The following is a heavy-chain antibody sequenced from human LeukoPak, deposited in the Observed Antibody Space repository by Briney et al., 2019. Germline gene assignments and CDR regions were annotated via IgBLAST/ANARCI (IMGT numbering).Heavy chain of an antibody. J-gene: IGHJ4*02. CDR1: GFPFSASA. CDR3: AKASNTLDY. CDR2: ISNSGGNT. D-gene: IGHD2/OR15-2a*01. V-gene: IGHV3-23*01. Sequence: GSLRLSCAAFGFPFSASAMSWVRQAPGKGLEWVSTISNSGGNTYYANSVRGRFTMSRDNSKNTLFLQLNSLRAEDTAVYYCAKASNTLDYWGQGTLVTVSS.